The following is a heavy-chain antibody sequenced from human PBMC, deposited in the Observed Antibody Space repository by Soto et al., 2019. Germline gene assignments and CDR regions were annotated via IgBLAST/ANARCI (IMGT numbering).Heavy chain of an antibody. J-gene: IGHJ6*02. D-gene: IGHD2-21*02. V-gene: IGHV1-69*12. CDR3: ASPVATVYYYYGMDV. CDR2: IIPILGTA. Sequence: QVQLVQSGAEVKKPGSSVKVSCKASGGTFSSYAITWVRQAPGQGLEWMGGIIPILGTADYAQKFQGRGTRTADESTSTAYMELSSLRSEDTAVYYCASPVATVYYYYGMDVWGQGTTVTVSS. CDR1: GGTFSSYA.